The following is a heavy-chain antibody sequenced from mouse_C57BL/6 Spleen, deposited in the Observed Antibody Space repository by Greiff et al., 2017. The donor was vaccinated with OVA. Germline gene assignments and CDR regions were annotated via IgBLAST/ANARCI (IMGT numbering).Heavy chain of an antibody. CDR2: ISDGGSYT. CDR3: AREGTTVRFAY. V-gene: IGHV5-4*01. J-gene: IGHJ3*01. Sequence: EVQGVESGGGLVKPGGSLKLSCAASGFTFSSYAMSWVRQTPEKRLEWVATISDGGSYTYYPDNVKGRFTISRDNAKNNLYLQMSHLKPEDTAMYYCAREGTTVRFAYWGQGTLVTVSA. D-gene: IGHD1-1*01. CDR1: GFTFSSYA.